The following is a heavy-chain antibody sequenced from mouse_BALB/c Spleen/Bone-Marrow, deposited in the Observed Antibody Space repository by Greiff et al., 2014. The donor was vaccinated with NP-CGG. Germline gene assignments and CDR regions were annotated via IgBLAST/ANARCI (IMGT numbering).Heavy chain of an antibody. J-gene: IGHJ2*01. CDR3: SPHPFDY. CDR1: GVTFSDTW. CDR2: IRTKVDNYAT. Sequence: EVHLVESGGGLVQPGGSMKLSCAASGVTFSDTWMDWVRQSPEKGLEWVAEIRTKVDNYATNYAESVKGRFTISGDDSKRSVHLQLNSLRAEDTGIYYCSPHPFDYWGQGTTLTVSS. V-gene: IGHV6-6*01.